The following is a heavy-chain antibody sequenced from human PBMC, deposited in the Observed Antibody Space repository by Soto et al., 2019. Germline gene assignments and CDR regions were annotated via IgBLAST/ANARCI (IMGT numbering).Heavy chain of an antibody. CDR3: ARTRGNNWNYDY. J-gene: IGHJ4*02. Sequence: QLQLQESGPGLVKPSETLSLTCTVSGGSISSNSYYWGWIRQPPGKGLEWIGSIYYSGSTYYNPSLKGRVTISVDTSKNQFSLRLSSVTAADTAVYYCARTRGNNWNYDYWGQGTLVTVSS. D-gene: IGHD1-7*01. CDR1: GGSISSNSYY. V-gene: IGHV4-39*01. CDR2: IYYSGST.